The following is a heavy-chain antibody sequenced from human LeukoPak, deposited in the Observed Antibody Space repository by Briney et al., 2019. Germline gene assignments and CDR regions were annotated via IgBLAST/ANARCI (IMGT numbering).Heavy chain of an antibody. D-gene: IGHD3-10*01. Sequence: GGSLRLSCAASGFNFNYYGMHWVRQAPGKGLEWVAFIRYDGSNKYYADSVKGRFTISRDNSENTLYMQMNSLRAEDTAVYYCAKVRGVIHYYYYYMDVWGKGTTVTISS. CDR3: AKVRGVIHYYYYYMDV. CDR1: GFNFNYYG. V-gene: IGHV3-30*02. J-gene: IGHJ6*03. CDR2: IRYDGSNK.